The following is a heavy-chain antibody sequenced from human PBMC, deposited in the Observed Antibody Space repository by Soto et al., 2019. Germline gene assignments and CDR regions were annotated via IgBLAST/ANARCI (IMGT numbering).Heavy chain of an antibody. D-gene: IGHD2-15*01. CDR3: AKLVVAATTSRYYYGMDV. V-gene: IGHV3-30*18. Sequence: GGSLRLSCAASGFTFSSYGMHWVRQAPGKGLEWVAVISYDGSNKYYADSVKGRFTISRDNSKNTLYLQMNSLRAEDTAVYYCAKLVVAATTSRYYYGMDVWGQGTTVTVSS. CDR1: GFTFSSYG. J-gene: IGHJ6*02. CDR2: ISYDGSNK.